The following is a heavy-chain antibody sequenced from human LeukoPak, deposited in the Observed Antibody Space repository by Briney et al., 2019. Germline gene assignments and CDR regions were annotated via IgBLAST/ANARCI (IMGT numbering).Heavy chain of an antibody. CDR2: ISGSGGST. CDR1: GFPFSSYA. CDR3: AKNLGNKPYYYYGMDV. J-gene: IGHJ6*04. D-gene: IGHD1/OR15-1a*01. Sequence: GGPLRLSCAASGFPFSSYAMSWVRQAPGKGLEWVSAISGSGGSTYYADSVKGRFTISRDNSKNTLYLQMNSLRAEDTAVYYCAKNLGNKPYYYYGMDVWGKGTTVTVSS. V-gene: IGHV3-23*01.